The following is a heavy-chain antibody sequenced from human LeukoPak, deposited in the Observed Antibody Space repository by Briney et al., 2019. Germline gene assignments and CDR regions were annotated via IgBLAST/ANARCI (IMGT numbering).Heavy chain of an antibody. Sequence: GGSLRLSCAASGFTFSDYYMSWIRQAPGKGLEWVSYISSSGSTIYYADSVKGRFTISRDNARNSLYLQMNSQRAEDTAVYYCARDLSAAAGTDYWGQGTLVTVSS. D-gene: IGHD6-13*01. V-gene: IGHV3-11*01. J-gene: IGHJ4*02. CDR1: GFTFSDYY. CDR2: ISSSGSTI. CDR3: ARDLSAAAGTDY.